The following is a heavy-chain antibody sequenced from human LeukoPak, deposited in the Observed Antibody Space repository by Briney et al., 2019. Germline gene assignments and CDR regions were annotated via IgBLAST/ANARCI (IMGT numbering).Heavy chain of an antibody. V-gene: IGHV4-30-2*01. CDR2: VYHIGST. CDR1: GCSISSGGYS. J-gene: IGHJ4*02. CDR3: ARGARDTAMAPLPFVD. D-gene: IGHD5-18*01. Sequence: SQTLSLTCAVSGCSISSGGYSWSWIRQPPGKGLEWIGYVYHIGSTYYIPSLKSRVTISVDRSNNQFSLQLTSVTAAATAVYYSARGARDTAMAPLPFVDWGQGTLVTVSS.